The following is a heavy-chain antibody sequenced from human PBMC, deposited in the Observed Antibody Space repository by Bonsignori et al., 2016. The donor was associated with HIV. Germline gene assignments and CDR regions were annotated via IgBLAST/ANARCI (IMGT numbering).Heavy chain of an antibody. CDR2: IYYSGST. Sequence: WIRQPPREGAWSGLGGIYYSGSTYYNPSLKSRVTISVDTSKNQFSLKLSSVTAADTAVYYCAGDTVGAYYYDSSGYYSFDYWGQGTLVTVSS. V-gene: IGHV4-39*07. D-gene: IGHD3-22*01. CDR3: AGDTVGAYYYDSSGYYSFDY. J-gene: IGHJ4*02.